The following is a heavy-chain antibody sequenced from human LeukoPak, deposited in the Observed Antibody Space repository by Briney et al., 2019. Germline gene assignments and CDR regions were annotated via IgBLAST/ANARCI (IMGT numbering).Heavy chain of an antibody. J-gene: IGHJ5*02. D-gene: IGHD2-21*02. V-gene: IGHV4-59*01. CDR2: IYYSGST. Sequence: SETLSLTCAVYGGSFSGYYWSWIRQPPGKGLEWIGYIYYSGSTNYNPSLKSRVTISVDTSKNQFSLKLSSVTAADTAVYYCAIAEHCGSDCYRFDPWGQGTLVTVSS. CDR1: GGSFSGYY. CDR3: AIAEHCGSDCYRFDP.